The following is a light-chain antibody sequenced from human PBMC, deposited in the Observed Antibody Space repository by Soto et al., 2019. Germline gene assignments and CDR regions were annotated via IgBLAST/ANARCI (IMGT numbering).Light chain of an antibody. CDR3: GTWDSSLSVYV. V-gene: IGLV1-51*01. Sequence: QSVLTQPPSVSAAPGQKVTTSCSGSSSNIGNNYVSWYQHLPGTAPRLVIYDSNERPSGIPGRFSGSKSGTSATLGITGLQTGDEADYYCGTWDSSLSVYVFGTGTKVTVL. J-gene: IGLJ1*01. CDR1: SSNIGNNY. CDR2: DSN.